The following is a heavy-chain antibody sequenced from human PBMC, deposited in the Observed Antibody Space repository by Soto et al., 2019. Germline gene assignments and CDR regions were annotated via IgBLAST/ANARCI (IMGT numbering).Heavy chain of an antibody. D-gene: IGHD6-19*01. V-gene: IGHV3-23*01. CDR1: GFTFSSYA. CDR2: ISGSGGST. CDR3: AKDPELPFAAVAPYFDY. J-gene: IGHJ4*02. Sequence: PGGSLRLSCAASGFTFSSYAMSWVRQAPGKGLEWVSAISGSGGSTYYADSVKGRFTISRDNSKNTLYLQMNSLRAEDTAVYYCAKDPELPFAAVAPYFDYWGQGTLVTVSS.